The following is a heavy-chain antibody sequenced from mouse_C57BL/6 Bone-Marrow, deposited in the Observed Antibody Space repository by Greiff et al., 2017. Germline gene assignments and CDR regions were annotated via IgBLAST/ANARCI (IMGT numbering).Heavy chain of an antibody. CDR2: INPSTGGT. CDR3: ARSAGTLFDY. J-gene: IGHJ2*01. V-gene: IGHV1-42*01. CDR1: GYSFTGYY. Sequence: VQLQQSGPELVKPGASVKISCKASGYSFTGYYMNWVKQSPEKSLEWIGEINPSTGGTTYNQKFKDKATLTVYTSSSKAYMQLKSLTSEDSAVYYCARSAGTLFDYWGQGTTLTVSS. D-gene: IGHD1-1*01.